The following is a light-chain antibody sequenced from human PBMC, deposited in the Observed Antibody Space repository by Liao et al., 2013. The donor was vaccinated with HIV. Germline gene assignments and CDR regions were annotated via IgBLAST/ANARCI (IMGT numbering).Light chain of an antibody. Sequence: SYVLTQPPSVSAAPGQTARITCGGSNIGSKTVHWYQQTPGQAPVLVIFHETDRPSGISDRFSGSTSENTATLTISRAEAGDEADYYCQVWDSNRDLVLFGGGTKLAVL. CDR3: QVWDSNRDLVL. CDR1: NIGSKT. V-gene: IGLV3-21*01. CDR2: HET. J-gene: IGLJ2*01.